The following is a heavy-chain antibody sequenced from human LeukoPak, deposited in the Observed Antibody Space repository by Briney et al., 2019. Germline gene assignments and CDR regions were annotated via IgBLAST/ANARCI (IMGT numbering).Heavy chain of an antibody. CDR1: GFTFSSYE. J-gene: IGHJ4*02. CDR2: IKYDGNEK. CDR3: ARGGTTFEH. D-gene: IGHD1-1*01. V-gene: IGHV3-7*01. Sequence: PGGSLRLSCAASGFTFSSYEMNWVRQAPGKGLEWVANIKYDGNEKYYVDSVKGRFTISRDNAKNSLYLQMNSLSAEDTAVYYCARGGTTFEHWGQGTLVTVSS.